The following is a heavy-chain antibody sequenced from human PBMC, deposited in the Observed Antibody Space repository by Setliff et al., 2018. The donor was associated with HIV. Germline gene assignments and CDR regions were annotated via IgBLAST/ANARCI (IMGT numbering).Heavy chain of an antibody. CDR2: IDRGHNYI. Sequence: PSETLSLTCTVSGGSISSSSSYWGWIRQPPGKGLEWVSSIDRGHNYIYYADSVKGRFTISRDNAKNSLYLQMNSLRAEDTAVYYCAREFCTNGVCYTSYFQYWGQGTLVTVSS. V-gene: IGHV3-21*01. CDR1: GGSISSSS. D-gene: IGHD2-8*01. J-gene: IGHJ1*01. CDR3: AREFCTNGVCYTSYFQY.